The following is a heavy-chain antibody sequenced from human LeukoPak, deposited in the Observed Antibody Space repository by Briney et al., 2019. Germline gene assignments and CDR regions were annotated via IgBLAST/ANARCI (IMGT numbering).Heavy chain of an antibody. D-gene: IGHD1-26*01. J-gene: IGHJ4*02. CDR3: ARGGGSYLDY. CDR1: GFTFDDYA. CDR2: ISWNSGSM. Sequence: GGSLRLSCAASGFTFDDYAMHWVRQAPGKGLEWVSGISWNSGSMGYADSVKGRFTVSRDNAKNSLYLQMNSLRAEDTAVYYCARGGGSYLDYWGQGTLVTVSS. V-gene: IGHV3-9*01.